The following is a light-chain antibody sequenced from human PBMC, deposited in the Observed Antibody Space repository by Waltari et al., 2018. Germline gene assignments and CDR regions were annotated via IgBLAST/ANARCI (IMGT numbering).Light chain of an antibody. J-gene: IGLJ1*01. V-gene: IGLV2-23*02. CDR1: SSDVRCYNL. CDR2: EVS. CDR3: CSYAGSYSFFYV. Sequence: QSALPQPASVPGSPGQAITISCTGTSSDVRCYNLLSWYQQHPGKAPKVMIYEVSKRPSGVSNRFSGSKSGNTASLTISGLQAEDEADYYCCSYAGSYSFFYVFGTGTKVTVL.